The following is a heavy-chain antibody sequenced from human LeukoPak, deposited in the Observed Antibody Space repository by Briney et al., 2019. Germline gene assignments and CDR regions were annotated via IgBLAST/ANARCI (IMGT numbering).Heavy chain of an antibody. CDR2: IYPTGNT. V-gene: IGHV4-4*07. CDR3: ARRAYYYKSSGYLMSGDAFDI. J-gene: IGHJ3*02. CDR1: GGSISNYY. Sequence: SETLSLTCTVSGGSISNYYWTWIRQSAGRGLEWIGRIYPTGNTNYNPTLKSRVTMPVDTSKNQFSLELTSVTAADTAMYYCARRAYYYKSSGYLMSGDAFDIWGQGTMVTVSS. D-gene: IGHD3-22*01.